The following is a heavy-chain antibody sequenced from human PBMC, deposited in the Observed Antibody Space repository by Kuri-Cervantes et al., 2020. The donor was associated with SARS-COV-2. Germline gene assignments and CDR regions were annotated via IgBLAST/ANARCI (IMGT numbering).Heavy chain of an antibody. CDR1: GYTFTGYY. CDR2: INPNSGGT. J-gene: IGHJ4*02. V-gene: IGHV1-2*02. D-gene: IGHD6-19*01. Sequence: ASVKVSCKAPGYTFTGYYMHWVRQAPGQGLEWMGWINPNSGGTNYAQKFQGRVTMTRDTSISTAYMELSRLRTDDTAVYYCAREGGIAVAGTGFDYWGQGTLVTVSS. CDR3: AREGGIAVAGTGFDY.